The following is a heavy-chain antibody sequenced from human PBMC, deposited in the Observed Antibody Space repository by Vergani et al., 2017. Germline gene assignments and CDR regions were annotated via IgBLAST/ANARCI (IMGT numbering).Heavy chain of an antibody. CDR1: GFTFSSYW. Sequence: EVQLVESGGGLVQPGGSLRLSCAASGFTFSSYWMSWVRQAPGKGVEWVGNIKQDGSEKYYVDSVKGRFTISRDNAKNSLYLQMNSLRAEDTAVYYCARDGSGSSHYYYYYGMDVWGQGTTVTVSS. CDR3: ARDGSGSSHYYYYYGMDV. J-gene: IGHJ6*02. D-gene: IGHD3-10*01. V-gene: IGHV3-7*01. CDR2: IKQDGSEK.